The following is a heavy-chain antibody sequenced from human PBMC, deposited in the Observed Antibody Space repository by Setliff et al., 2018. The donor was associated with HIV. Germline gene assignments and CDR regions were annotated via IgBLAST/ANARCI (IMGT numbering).Heavy chain of an antibody. J-gene: IGHJ6*03. CDR3: ARDRAESYYYYYYYMDV. CDR1: GFTFSSYS. CDR2: ISSSSSYI. V-gene: IGHV3-21*01. Sequence: SLRLSCAASGFTFSSYSMNWVRQAPGKGLEWVSSISSSSSYIYYADSVKGRFTISRDNAKNSLYLQMNSLRAEDTAVYYCARDRAESYYYYYYYMDVWGKGTTVTVSS. D-gene: IGHD3-10*01.